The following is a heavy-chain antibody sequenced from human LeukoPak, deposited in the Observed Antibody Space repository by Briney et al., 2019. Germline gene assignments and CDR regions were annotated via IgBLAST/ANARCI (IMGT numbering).Heavy chain of an antibody. CDR2: ISYDGSIK. CDR1: GFTFSTYA. V-gene: IGHV3-30*04. Sequence: GGSLRLSCAASGFTFSTYAMHWVRQAPGKGLQWVALISYDGSIKHYADSVKGRFTISRDNSKNTLYLQMNTLRAEDTALYYCSRDSARRDGYNFDYWGQGTLVTVSS. D-gene: IGHD5-24*01. CDR3: SRDSARRDGYNFDY. J-gene: IGHJ4*02.